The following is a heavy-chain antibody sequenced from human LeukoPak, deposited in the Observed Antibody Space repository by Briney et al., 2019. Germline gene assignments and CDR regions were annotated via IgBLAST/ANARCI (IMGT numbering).Heavy chain of an antibody. J-gene: IGHJ1*01. CDR2: IYYSGST. D-gene: IGHD3-10*01. Sequence: PSETLSLTCTVSGGSISSYYWSWIRQPPGKGLEWIGYIYYSGSTNYNPSLKSRVTISVDTSKNQFSLKLSSVTAADTAVYYCARRSPGRQGYFQHWGQGTLVTVSS. CDR1: GGSISSYY. CDR3: ARRSPGRQGYFQH. V-gene: IGHV4-59*08.